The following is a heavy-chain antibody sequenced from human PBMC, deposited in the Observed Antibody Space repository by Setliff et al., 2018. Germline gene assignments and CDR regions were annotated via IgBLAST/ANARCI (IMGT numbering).Heavy chain of an antibody. V-gene: IGHV3-74*01. Sequence: GGSLRLSCVVSGFSFSRHWMHWVRQAPGKGLVWVSGINTDGSATYYADSVKGRFTISRDNAKNSLYLQMNSLRAEDTAVYYCARDLLRAGTSSGFDYWGQGTLVTVSS. J-gene: IGHJ4*02. CDR3: ARDLLRAGTSSGFDY. D-gene: IGHD6-13*01. CDR1: GFSFSRHW. CDR2: INTDGSAT.